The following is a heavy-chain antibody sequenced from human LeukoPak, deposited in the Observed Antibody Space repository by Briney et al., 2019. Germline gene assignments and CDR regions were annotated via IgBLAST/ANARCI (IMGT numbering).Heavy chain of an antibody. CDR1: GFTFDDYG. CDR2: INWNGGST. Sequence: PGGSLRLSCAASGFTFDDYGMSWVRQAPGKGLGWVSGINWNGGSTGYADSVKGRFTISRDNAKNSLNLQMNGLRAEDTALYYCASAFAALSSDYWGQGTLVTVSS. V-gene: IGHV3-20*04. CDR3: ASAFAALSSDY. D-gene: IGHD6-6*01. J-gene: IGHJ4*02.